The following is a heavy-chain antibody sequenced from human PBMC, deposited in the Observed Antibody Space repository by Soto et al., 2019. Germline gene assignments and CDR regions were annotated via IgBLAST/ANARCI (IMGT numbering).Heavy chain of an antibody. J-gene: IGHJ5*01. CDR3: ARWTSGACDS. V-gene: IGHV3-72*01. D-gene: IGHD2-8*02. CDR1: GVTLSDHY. Sequence: EVQLVESGGGLVQPGGSLRLSCAASGVTLSDHYMDWVRQAPGKGLEWVGRTKNKAQSYTTEYAASVKGRFTISRDDSENSLYLQMNSLETVDTAVYHCARWTSGACDSRGQGTLVTVSS. CDR2: TKNKAQSYTT.